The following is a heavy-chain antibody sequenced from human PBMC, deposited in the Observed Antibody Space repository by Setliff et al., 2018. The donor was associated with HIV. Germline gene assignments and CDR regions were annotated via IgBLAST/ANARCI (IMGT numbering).Heavy chain of an antibody. J-gene: IGHJ6*03. CDR1: GGSISTVTYY. V-gene: IGHV4-39*02. CDR2: VHYSGNT. CDR3: ARVRGYSSSSRDFYYHNTEV. Sequence: SETLSLTCTLFGGSISTVTYYWAWIRQPPGKGLEWIGNVHYSGNTYYTSSLQSRVIISADTSKSQFYLRLSSVTAADTGVYYCARVRGYSSSSRDFYYHNTEVWGKGTTVTVSS. D-gene: IGHD6-6*01.